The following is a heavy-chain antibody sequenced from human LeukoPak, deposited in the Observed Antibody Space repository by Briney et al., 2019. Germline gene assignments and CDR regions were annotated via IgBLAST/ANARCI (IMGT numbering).Heavy chain of an antibody. J-gene: IGHJ4*02. CDR1: GFTFSTYG. CDR2: IRHDGSNK. Sequence: GGSLRLSCAASGFTFSTYGMHWVRQAPGRGLEWVAFIRHDGSNKYYADSVKGRFTISRDNSKNTLYLQMNSLRAEDTAVYYCAKTKPEIPGNFDYWGQGTLVTVSS. CDR3: AKTKPEIPGNFDY. D-gene: IGHD1-14*01. V-gene: IGHV3-30*02.